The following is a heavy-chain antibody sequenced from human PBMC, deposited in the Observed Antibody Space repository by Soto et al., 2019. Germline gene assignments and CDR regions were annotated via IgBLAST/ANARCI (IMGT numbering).Heavy chain of an antibody. CDR1: GFTFSSYA. J-gene: IGHJ6*03. CDR2: ISGRGENT. CDR3: AKDLGTDDFWSAYYTYCYMNV. Sequence: EVQLLESGGGLVQPGGSLRLSCAASGFTFSSYALNWVRQAPGKGLEWVSVISGRGENTYYADYVKGRVTISRDNSKNTLYLQMTSLRAEDPAVYYCAKDLGTDDFWSAYYTYCYMNVWGKGTMVTVSS. D-gene: IGHD3-3*01. V-gene: IGHV3-23*01.